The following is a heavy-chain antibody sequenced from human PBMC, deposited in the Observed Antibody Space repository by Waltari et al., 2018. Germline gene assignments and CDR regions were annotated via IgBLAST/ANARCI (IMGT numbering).Heavy chain of an antibody. D-gene: IGHD3-22*01. Sequence: QVQLQQWGAGLLKPSETLSLTCAVYGGSFSGYYWSWIRQPPGKGLEWIGEINHSGSTKYNPALKSPVTISVDTSKNQFSLKLSSVTAADTAVYYCARGLWDYYDSSGYRYYFDYWGQGTLVTVSS. CDR1: GGSFSGYY. CDR3: ARGLWDYYDSSGYRYYFDY. V-gene: IGHV4-34*01. J-gene: IGHJ4*02. CDR2: INHSGST.